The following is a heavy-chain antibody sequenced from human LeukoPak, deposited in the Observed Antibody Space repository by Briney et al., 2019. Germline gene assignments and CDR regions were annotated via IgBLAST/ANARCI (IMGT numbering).Heavy chain of an antibody. CDR2: IYPGDSDT. V-gene: IGHV5-51*01. CDR1: GYSFTSYW. J-gene: IGHJ3*02. D-gene: IGHD6-13*01. Sequence: GESLKISCKGSGYSFTSYWIGWVRQMPGKGLEWMGIIYPGDSDTRYSPSFQGQVTISADKSISTAYLQWSSLKASDTAMYYCASFHLSWAKSSSWYAFDIWGQGTMVTVSS. CDR3: ASFHLSWAKSSSWYAFDI.